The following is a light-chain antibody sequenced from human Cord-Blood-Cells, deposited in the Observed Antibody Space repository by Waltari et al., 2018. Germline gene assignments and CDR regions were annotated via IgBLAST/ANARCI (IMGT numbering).Light chain of an antibody. V-gene: IGKV1-33*01. CDR2: DAS. J-gene: IGKJ3*01. Sequence: DIQMTQSPSSLSASVGDRVTITCQASQDISNYLNWYQQKPGKAPKLLIYDASNLETGVPSSFSGSGSGTDFTFTISSLQPEDIATYYCQQYDNLPPVFGPGTKVDIK. CDR3: QQYDNLPPV. CDR1: QDISNY.